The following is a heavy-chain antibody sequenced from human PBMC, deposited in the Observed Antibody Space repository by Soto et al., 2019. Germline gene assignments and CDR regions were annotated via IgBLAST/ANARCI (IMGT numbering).Heavy chain of an antibody. D-gene: IGHD3-10*01. J-gene: IGHJ6*02. V-gene: IGHV3-13*01. CDR2: IATAGDT. CDR1: GFTFSGYD. CDR3: ARVPSDEGGFEALSYYYGLDV. Sequence: EVQLVESGGGLVQPGGSLRLSCAASGFTFSGYDMHWVRQAPGKGLEWVSCIATAGDTYYADSVKGRFTISRENAKNSFYLQMNRLRAEDTAVYYCARVPSDEGGFEALSYYYGLDVWGLGTTVTVSS.